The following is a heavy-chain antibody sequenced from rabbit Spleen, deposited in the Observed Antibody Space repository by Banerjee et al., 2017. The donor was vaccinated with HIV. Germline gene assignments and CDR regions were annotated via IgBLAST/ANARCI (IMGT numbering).Heavy chain of an antibody. CDR3: ARDTGSSFSSYGMDL. D-gene: IGHD8-1*01. V-gene: IGHV1S45*01. CDR1: GFTITNYW. J-gene: IGHJ6*01. Sequence: QEQLVESGGRLVQPGGSLTLSCTASGFTITNYWMNWVRQAPGKGLEWIACIAGSSSGFTYSATWAKGRFTCSKTSSTTVTLQMTSLTVADTATYFCARDTGSSFSSYGMDLWGQGTLVTVS. CDR2: IAGSSSGFT.